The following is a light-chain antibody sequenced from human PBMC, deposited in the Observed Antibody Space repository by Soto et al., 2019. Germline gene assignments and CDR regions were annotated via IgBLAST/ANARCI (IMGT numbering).Light chain of an antibody. V-gene: IGKV1-5*03. CDR1: QSISTW. CDR3: QQYNSYSRT. J-gene: IGKJ1*01. Sequence: DIQMTQSPSTLSASVGDRVTITCRASQSISTWLAWYQQKPGKAPTVLIYKASTLESGVPSRFSGSGSGTEFTLTINSLQPDDFATYYCQQYNSYSRTFGQGTRVEI. CDR2: KAS.